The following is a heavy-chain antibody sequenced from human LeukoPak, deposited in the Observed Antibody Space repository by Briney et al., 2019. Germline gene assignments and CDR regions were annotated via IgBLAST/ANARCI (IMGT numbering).Heavy chain of an antibody. D-gene: IGHD6-19*01. CDR1: GGSFSGYY. J-gene: IGHJ4*02. V-gene: IGHV4-34*01. CDR2: INHSEST. Sequence: PSETLSLTCAVYGGSFSGYYWSWIRQPPGKGLEWIGEINHSESTNYNPSLKSRVTISVDTSKNQFSLKLSSVTAADTAVYHCARPGGYSSGWYGGYYFDYWGQGTLVTVSS. CDR3: ARPGGYSSGWYGGYYFDY.